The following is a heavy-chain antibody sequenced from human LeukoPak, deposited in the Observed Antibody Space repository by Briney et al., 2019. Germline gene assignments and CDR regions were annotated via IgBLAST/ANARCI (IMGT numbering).Heavy chain of an antibody. CDR2: ISSSGTRI. CDR1: GFTFSDSF. D-gene: IGHD3-16*01. V-gene: IGHV3-11*01. CDR3: ARVWGTVGAHYFDY. J-gene: IGHJ4*01. Sequence: GGSLRLSCAASGFTFSDSFMSWVRQAPGKGLEWVSYISSSGTRIYYADSVKGRFTISRDNARDSLLLKMSSLRAEDTATYYCARVWGTVGAHYFDYWGHGTLVTVSS.